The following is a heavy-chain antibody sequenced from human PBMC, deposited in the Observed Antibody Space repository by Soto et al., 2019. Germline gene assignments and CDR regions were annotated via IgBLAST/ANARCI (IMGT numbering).Heavy chain of an antibody. CDR2: ISAYNGKT. CDR3: GIILYFYTSGHYGDRMDF. V-gene: IGHV1-18*01. Sequence: ASVKVSCKASGYTFTTTYITWVRQAPGQGLEWMGWISAYNGKTKYARNFEGRVTMTTDTSTSTAYMELRSLQYDDTAVYYCGIILYFYTSGHYGDRMDFWGQGTPVTVSS. D-gene: IGHD3-16*01. CDR1: GYTFTTTY. J-gene: IGHJ6*02.